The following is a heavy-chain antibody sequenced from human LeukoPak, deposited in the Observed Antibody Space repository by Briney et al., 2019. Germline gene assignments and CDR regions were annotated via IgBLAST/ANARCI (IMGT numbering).Heavy chain of an antibody. CDR2: IYTSGST. Sequence: SETLSLTCTVSGGSISSYYWSWIRQPAGKGLEWIGRIYTSGSTNYNPSLKSRVTMSVDTSKNQFSLKLSSVTAADTAVYYCARSHPVVIIKGYYFDYWGQGTLVTVSS. J-gene: IGHJ4*02. D-gene: IGHD3-3*01. V-gene: IGHV4-4*07. CDR1: GGSISSYY. CDR3: ARSHPVVIIKGYYFDY.